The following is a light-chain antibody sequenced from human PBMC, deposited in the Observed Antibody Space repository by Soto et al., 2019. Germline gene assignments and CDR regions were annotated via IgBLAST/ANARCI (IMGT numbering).Light chain of an antibody. V-gene: IGKV1-39*01. CDR2: AAS. Sequence: DIQMTQSPSSLSASVGDRVTITCRASQSISRYLNWYQPKPGKAPKLLIYAASSLQSGVPSRFSGSGSGTDFTLTISSLQPEDVATYYCQHSYSTPHTFGQGTKLEIK. CDR3: QHSYSTPHT. CDR1: QSISRY. J-gene: IGKJ2*01.